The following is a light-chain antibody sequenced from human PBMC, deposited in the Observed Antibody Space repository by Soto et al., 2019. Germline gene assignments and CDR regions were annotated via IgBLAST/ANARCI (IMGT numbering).Light chain of an antibody. CDR2: AAS. CDR3: RQDYTYPWT. J-gene: IGKJ1*01. V-gene: IGKV1-6*01. Sequence: AIQLTQSPSSLSASVGDRVTIACRARQDIRYDLGWYQQKPGKAPKLLIYAASSLQSEVPSRFSGSGSSTDFTLTSSSLHPEDVATYYWRQDYTYPWTFGQGTKVEIK. CDR1: QDIRYD.